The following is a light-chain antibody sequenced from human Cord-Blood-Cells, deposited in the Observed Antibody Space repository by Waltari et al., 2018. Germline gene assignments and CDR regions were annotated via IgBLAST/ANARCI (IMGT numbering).Light chain of an antibody. CDR3: QQRSNWPIT. J-gene: IGKJ5*01. CDR1: QSVGSY. CDR2: DAS. Sequence: EIVLTQSPATLSLSPGERATLSCRASQSVGSYLAWYQQKPGQAPRLLIDDASNRAPGIPARFSGSGSGTDFTLTISSLEPEDFAVYYCQQRSNWPITFGQGTRLEIK. V-gene: IGKV3-11*01.